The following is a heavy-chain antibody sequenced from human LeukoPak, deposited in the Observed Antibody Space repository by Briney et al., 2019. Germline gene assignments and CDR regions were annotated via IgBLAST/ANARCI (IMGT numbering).Heavy chain of an antibody. Sequence: GGSLRLSCAASGFTFSSYGMHWVRQAPGKGLEWVAVISHDGSDKYYADSVKGRFTISRDNPENTMYLQMNSLRVEDTAVYYCAKEHGDRGYYYYGMNVWGQGTTVTVSS. CDR3: AKEHGDRGYYYYGMNV. CDR1: GFTFSSYG. CDR2: ISHDGSDK. J-gene: IGHJ6*02. V-gene: IGHV3-30*18. D-gene: IGHD4-17*01.